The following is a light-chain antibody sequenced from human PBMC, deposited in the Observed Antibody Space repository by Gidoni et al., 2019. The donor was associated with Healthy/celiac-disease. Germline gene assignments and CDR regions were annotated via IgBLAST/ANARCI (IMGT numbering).Light chain of an antibody. CDR1: QTISSN. V-gene: IGKV3-15*01. Sequence: EIVMKQSPPTLSVSPGERATLSCRASQTISSNLAWYQKKPGQAPRLLIYGASTRATGIPARFSGSGSGTEFTLTISSLQSEDFAVYYCQQYNNWPPWTFGQGTKVEIK. J-gene: IGKJ1*01. CDR2: GAS. CDR3: QQYNNWPPWT.